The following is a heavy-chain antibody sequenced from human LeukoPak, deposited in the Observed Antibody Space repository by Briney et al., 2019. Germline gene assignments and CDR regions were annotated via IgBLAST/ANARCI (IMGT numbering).Heavy chain of an antibody. CDR3: ARGYGSGSYSLLFVDL. Sequence: GGSLRLSCAASGFTFSSYAMHWVRQAPGKGLEWVAAISHDGSNKYHADSVKGRFTISRDNSKNTVYLQMNSLRAEDTAVYYCARGYGSGSYSLLFVDLWGQGTLVTVSS. CDR1: GFTFSSYA. J-gene: IGHJ5*02. V-gene: IGHV3-30*07. D-gene: IGHD3-10*01. CDR2: ISHDGSNK.